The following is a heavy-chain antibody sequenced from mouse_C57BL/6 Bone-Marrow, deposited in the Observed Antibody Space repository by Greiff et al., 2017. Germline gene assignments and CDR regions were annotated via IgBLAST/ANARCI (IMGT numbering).Heavy chain of an antibody. Sequence: VQLQQPGAELVMPGASVKLSCKASGYTFTSYWMHWVKQRPGQGLEWIGEIDPSDSYTNYNQKFKGKSTLTVDKSSSTAYLQLSSLTSEDSAVYYGAREGGYDYDVTWFAYWGQGTLVTVSA. CDR3: AREGGYDYDVTWFAY. V-gene: IGHV1-69*01. J-gene: IGHJ3*01. CDR1: GYTFTSYW. D-gene: IGHD2-4*01. CDR2: IDPSDSYT.